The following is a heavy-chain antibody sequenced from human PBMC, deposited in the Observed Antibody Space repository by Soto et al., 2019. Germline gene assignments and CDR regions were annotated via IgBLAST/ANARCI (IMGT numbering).Heavy chain of an antibody. CDR3: ARGCSGSYACGDS. Sequence: QVQMVESGGGVVQPGRSLRLSCAASGFTFSSYGVHWVRQAPGKGLEWVAVIWYDGSNKYYADSVKGRFTISRDNSKSTLYLQMNSLSAEATAVYYCARGCSGSYACGDSWGQGTLVTVSS. D-gene: IGHD1-26*01. V-gene: IGHV3-33*01. J-gene: IGHJ5*01. CDR1: GFTFSSYG. CDR2: IWYDGSNK.